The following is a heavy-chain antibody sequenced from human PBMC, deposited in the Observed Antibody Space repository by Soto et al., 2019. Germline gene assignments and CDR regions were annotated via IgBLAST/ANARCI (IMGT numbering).Heavy chain of an antibody. CDR3: ARERMGGYSYGYLRDYYYGMDV. CDR2: IIPIFGTA. D-gene: IGHD5-18*01. J-gene: IGHJ6*02. V-gene: IGHV1-69*13. CDR1: GGTFSSYA. Sequence: SVKVSCKASGGTFSSYAISWVREAPGQGLEWMGGIIPIFGTANYAQKFQGRVTITADESTSTAYMELSSLRSEDTAVYYCARERMGGYSYGYLRDYYYGMDVWGQGTTVTVSS.